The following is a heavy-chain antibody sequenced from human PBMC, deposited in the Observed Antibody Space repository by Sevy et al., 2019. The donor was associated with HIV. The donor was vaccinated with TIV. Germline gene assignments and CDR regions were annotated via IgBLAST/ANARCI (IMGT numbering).Heavy chain of an antibody. Sequence: GGSLRLSCAASGFTFSRYTMNWVRQAPGKGLEWVSSISGTSDNSYYADSLKGRFTISRDNAKNSLYLQMSSLRAEDTAVYYCAREGPYSGSYLFDYWGHGTLVTVSS. CDR3: AREGPYSGSYLFDY. V-gene: IGHV3-21*01. J-gene: IGHJ4*01. CDR1: GFTFSRYT. CDR2: ISGTSDNS. D-gene: IGHD1-26*01.